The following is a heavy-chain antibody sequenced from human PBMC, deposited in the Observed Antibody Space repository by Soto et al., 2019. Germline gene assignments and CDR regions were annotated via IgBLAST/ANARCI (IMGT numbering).Heavy chain of an antibody. CDR2: IYATGTT. Sequence: SETLSLTCTVSGASISGFYWSWIRKSAGKGLEWIGRIYATGTTDYNPSLKSRVMMSVDTSKKQISLKLRSVTAADTAVYYCVRDGTKTLRDWFDPWGQGISVTVSS. D-gene: IGHD1-1*01. J-gene: IGHJ5*02. V-gene: IGHV4-4*07. CDR3: VRDGTKTLRDWFDP. CDR1: GASISGFY.